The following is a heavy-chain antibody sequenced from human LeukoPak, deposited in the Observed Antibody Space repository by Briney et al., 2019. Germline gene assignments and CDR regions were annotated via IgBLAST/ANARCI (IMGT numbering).Heavy chain of an antibody. CDR1: GFTVSSNY. CDR3: AREYCSGGSCHLDY. Sequence: GALRLSCAASGFTVSSNYMSWVRQAPGKGLEWVSVIYSGGSTYYADSVKGRFTISRDNSKNTLYLQMNSLRAEDTAVYYCAREYCSGGSCHLDYWGQGTLVTVSS. V-gene: IGHV3-66*02. J-gene: IGHJ4*02. D-gene: IGHD2-15*01. CDR2: IYSGGST.